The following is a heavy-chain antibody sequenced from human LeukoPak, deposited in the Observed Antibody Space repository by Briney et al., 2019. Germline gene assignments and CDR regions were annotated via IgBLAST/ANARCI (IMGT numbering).Heavy chain of an antibody. CDR2: IWYDESNK. CDR3: ATGTSGYDCSFDY. V-gene: IGHV3-33*01. D-gene: IGHD5-12*01. Sequence: TGGSLRLSCAASGFTFSSYGMHWVRQAPGKGLEWVAVIWYDESNKYYADSVKGRFTISRDNSKNTLYLQMNSLRAEDTAVYYCATGTSGYDCSFDYWGQGTLVTVSS. J-gene: IGHJ4*02. CDR1: GFTFSSYG.